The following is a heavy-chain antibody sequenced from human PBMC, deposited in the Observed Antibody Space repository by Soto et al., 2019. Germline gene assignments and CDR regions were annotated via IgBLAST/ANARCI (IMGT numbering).Heavy chain of an antibody. CDR1: GGSFSAYH. D-gene: IGHD6-13*01. J-gene: IGHJ6*02. Sequence: SETLSLTCAVYGGSFSAYHWSWIRQAPGKGLEWIGEIDYRGNTNYIPSLRSRVSMSVDTSKNQFSLKLSSVTAADTAVYYCARVIADMAGGYYYGMDVWGQGTTVTVSS. CDR2: IDYRGNT. CDR3: ARVIADMAGGYYYGMDV. V-gene: IGHV4-34*10.